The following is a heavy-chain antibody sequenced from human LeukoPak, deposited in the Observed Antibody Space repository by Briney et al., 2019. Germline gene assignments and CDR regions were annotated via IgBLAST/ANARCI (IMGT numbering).Heavy chain of an antibody. J-gene: IGHJ4*02. CDR3: ATGSAYLDWKTFDY. Sequence: ASVKVSCKVSGYTLTELSMHWVRQAPGKGHEWMGGFDPEDGETIYAQKFQGRVTMTEDTSTDTAYMELSSLRSEDTAVYYCATGSAYLDWKTFDYWGQGTLVTVSS. V-gene: IGHV1-24*01. CDR2: FDPEDGET. D-gene: IGHD2-21*01. CDR1: GYTLTELS.